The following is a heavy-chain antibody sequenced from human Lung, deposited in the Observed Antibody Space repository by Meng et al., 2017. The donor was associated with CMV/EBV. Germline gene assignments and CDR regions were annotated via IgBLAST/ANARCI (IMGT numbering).Heavy chain of an antibody. CDR1: GLTFSSYS. Sequence: WGSXRLXCAASGLTFSSYSMNWVRQAPGKGLEWVSSISSSSSYIYYADSVKGRFTISRDNANNSLYLQMNSLRAEDTAVYYCARVLFMGSYYFDYWGQGTXVTVAS. CDR2: ISSSSSYI. J-gene: IGHJ4*02. V-gene: IGHV3-21*01. D-gene: IGHD3-10*01. CDR3: ARVLFMGSYYFDY.